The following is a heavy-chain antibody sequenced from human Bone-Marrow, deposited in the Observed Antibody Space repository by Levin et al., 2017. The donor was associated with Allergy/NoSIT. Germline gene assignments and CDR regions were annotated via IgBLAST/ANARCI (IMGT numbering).Heavy chain of an antibody. CDR1: GASISSSNW. CDR2: IFHSGIA. Sequence: SETLSLTCAVSGASISSSNWWNWVRQTPGGGLEWIGEIFHSGIANYNPSLKSPILISVDKSKNHFSLNLKSVTAADTALYYCTRRNSSWATFTFDIWGHGTMVTVS. D-gene: IGHD1/OR15-1a*01. V-gene: IGHV4-4*02. J-gene: IGHJ3*02. CDR3: TRRNSSWATFTFDI.